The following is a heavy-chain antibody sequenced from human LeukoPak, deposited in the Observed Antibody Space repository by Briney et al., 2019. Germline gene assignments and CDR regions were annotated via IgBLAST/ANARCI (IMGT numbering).Heavy chain of an antibody. J-gene: IGHJ4*02. V-gene: IGHV4-4*07. CDR3: VRYEGDF. CDR1: GDSVSGRH. D-gene: IGHD3-3*01. CDR2: VLPSGTT. Sequence: SETLSLTCTVSGDSVSGRHWGWIRQPAGKGLEWIGRVLPSGTTNYNPSLKSRVTVSVDTSKNQFSLRLTSVTAADTAVYYCVRYEGDFWGQGTLVTVSS.